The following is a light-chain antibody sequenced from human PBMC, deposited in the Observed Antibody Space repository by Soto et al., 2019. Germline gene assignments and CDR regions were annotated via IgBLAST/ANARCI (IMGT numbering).Light chain of an antibody. Sequence: EIVMTQSPATLSVSPGERATLSCRASQSVSSNLAWYQQKPGQAPRLLIYDASTRATGILARFSGSGSGTEFTLTISSLQSEDFAVYYCQEYNNWPLYTFGQGTKLEIK. CDR2: DAS. J-gene: IGKJ2*01. CDR1: QSVSSN. CDR3: QEYNNWPLYT. V-gene: IGKV3-15*01.